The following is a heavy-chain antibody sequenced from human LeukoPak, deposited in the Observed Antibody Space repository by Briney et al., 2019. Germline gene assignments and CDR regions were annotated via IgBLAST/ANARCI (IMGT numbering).Heavy chain of an antibody. D-gene: IGHD3-10*01. CDR3: ARHYYGSGSRTVGAFDI. J-gene: IGHJ3*02. CDR2: IIPIFGTA. Sequence: SVKVSCKASGGTFSSYAISWVRRAPGQGLERVGRIIPIFGTANYAQKFQGRVTITTDESTSTAYMELSSLRSEDTAVYYCARHYYGSGSRTVGAFDIWGQGTMVTVSS. CDR1: GGTFSSYA. V-gene: IGHV1-69*05.